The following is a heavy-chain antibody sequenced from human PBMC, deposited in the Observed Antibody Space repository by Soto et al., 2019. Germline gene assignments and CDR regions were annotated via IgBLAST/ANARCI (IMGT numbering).Heavy chain of an antibody. D-gene: IGHD3-22*01. CDR2: ISYDGSNK. V-gene: IGHV3-30*18. J-gene: IGHJ5*02. CDR3: AKGYDSSP. Sequence: GGSLRLSCAASGFTFSSYGMHWVRQAPGKGLEWVAVISYDGSNKYYADSVKGRFTISRDNSKNTLYLQMNSLRAEDTAVYYCAKGYDSSPWGQGTLVTVSS. CDR1: GFTFSSYG.